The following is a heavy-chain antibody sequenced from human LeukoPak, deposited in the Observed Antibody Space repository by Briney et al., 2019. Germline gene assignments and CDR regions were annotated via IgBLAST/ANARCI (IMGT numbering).Heavy chain of an antibody. J-gene: IGHJ3*02. CDR1: GGSVSSYY. CDR3: VRDWEGFNFDI. D-gene: IGHD1-26*01. Sequence: SETLSLTCTVSGGSVSSYYWSWVRQPPGEGLEWIVYVYNSGSTNYNPSLKSRVTISVDRSKNQFSLKMNSVTAADTAVYYCVRDWEGFNFDIWGQGTMVTVSS. CDR2: VYNSGST. V-gene: IGHV4-59*02.